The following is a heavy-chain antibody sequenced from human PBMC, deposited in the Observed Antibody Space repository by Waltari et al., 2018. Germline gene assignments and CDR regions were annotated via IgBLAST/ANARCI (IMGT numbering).Heavy chain of an antibody. V-gene: IGHV1-46*01. CDR2: INPSGGRT. CDR3: AREGYCSGGSCYSGMDY. D-gene: IGHD2-15*01. J-gene: IGHJ4*02. Sequence: QVQLVQSGAEVKKPGASVKVSCKASGYTFTSSYMHWVRQAPGQGLEWMGIINPSGGRTSSEQKFQGRGTMTRDTSTSTVYMELSSLRSEDTAVYYCAREGYCSGGSCYSGMDYWGQGTLVTVSS. CDR1: GYTFTSSY.